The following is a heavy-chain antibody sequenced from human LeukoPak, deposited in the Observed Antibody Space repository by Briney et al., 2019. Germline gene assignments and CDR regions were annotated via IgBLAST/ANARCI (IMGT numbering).Heavy chain of an antibody. CDR1: GYSISSGYY. V-gene: IGHV4-38-2*02. CDR3: ARHYDILTGYYSVFSSHMDV. J-gene: IGHJ6*03. CDR2: IYHSGST. D-gene: IGHD3-9*01. Sequence: SSETLSLTCTVYGYSISSGYYWGWIRQPPGKGLEWIGSIYHSGSTYYNPSLKSRVTISVDTSKNQFSLKLSSVTAADTAVYYCARHYDILTGYYSVFSSHMDVWGKGTTVTVSS.